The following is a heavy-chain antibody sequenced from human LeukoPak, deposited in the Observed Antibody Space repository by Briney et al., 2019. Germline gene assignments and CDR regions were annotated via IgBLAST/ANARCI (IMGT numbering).Heavy chain of an antibody. CDR3: ARDGPYQYYMDV. J-gene: IGHJ6*03. V-gene: IGHV4-59*01. CDR2: IYYSGST. CDR1: GGSISSYY. Sequence: PSETLSLTCTVSGGSISSYYWSWIRQPPGKGLEWIGYIYYSGSTNYNPSLKSRVTISVDTSKNQFSLKLSSVTAADTAVYYCARDGPYQYYMDVWGKGTTVTVSS. D-gene: IGHD2-2*01.